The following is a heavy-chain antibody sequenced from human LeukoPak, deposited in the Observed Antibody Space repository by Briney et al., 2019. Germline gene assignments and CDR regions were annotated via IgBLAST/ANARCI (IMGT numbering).Heavy chain of an antibody. D-gene: IGHD1-26*01. CDR3: ARERTVGGTSVFDY. Sequence: GGSLRLSCAASGFSFSSHWMSWVRQAPGKGLEWVANIKQDGSEKYYVDSVKGRFTVSRDDAKNSLYLQMNSLRADDSAVYYCARERTVGGTSVFDYWGQGTLVAVSS. V-gene: IGHV3-7*01. CDR1: GFSFSSHW. J-gene: IGHJ4*02. CDR2: IKQDGSEK.